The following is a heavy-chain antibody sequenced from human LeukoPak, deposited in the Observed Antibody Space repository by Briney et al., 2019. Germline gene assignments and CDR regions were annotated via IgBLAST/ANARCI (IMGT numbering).Heavy chain of an antibody. Sequence: PGGSLRLSCAASGFTFSSYSMNWVRQAPEKGLEWVSPISSSSSYIYYADSVKGRFTISRDNAKNSLYLQMNSLRAEDTAVYYCARSRGVKKEFDYWGQGTLVTVSS. CDR3: ARSRGVKKEFDY. D-gene: IGHD3-10*01. J-gene: IGHJ4*02. CDR2: ISSSSSYI. CDR1: GFTFSSYS. V-gene: IGHV3-21*01.